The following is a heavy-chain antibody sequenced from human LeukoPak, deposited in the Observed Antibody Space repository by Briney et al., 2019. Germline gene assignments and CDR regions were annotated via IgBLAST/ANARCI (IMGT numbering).Heavy chain of an antibody. CDR3: AREYIAAAGTHALYYFDY. J-gene: IGHJ4*02. CDR2: IIPIFGTA. D-gene: IGHD6-13*01. CDR1: GGTFSSYA. Sequence: SVKVSCKASGGTFSSYAMSWVRQAPGQGLEWMGGIIPIFGTANYAQKLQGRVTITAEKSTSTAYMELSSLRSEDTAVYYCAREYIAAAGTHALYYFDYWGQGTLVTGSS. V-gene: IGHV1-69*06.